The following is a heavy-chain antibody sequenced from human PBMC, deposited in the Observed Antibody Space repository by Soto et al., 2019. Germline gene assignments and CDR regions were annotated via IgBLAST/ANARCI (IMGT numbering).Heavy chain of an antibody. J-gene: IGHJ3*02. Sequence: QVQLQESGPGLVKPSQTLSLTCTVSGGSISSGGYYWSWIRQNPGKGLEWIGYIYYSGTTNYNPSLKSRLTISVDTSTNQFSLKLHSMTAADTAVYYCARDESATDAVDIWGQGTMVTVSS. V-gene: IGHV4-31*03. CDR1: GGSISSGGYY. CDR3: ARDESATDAVDI. D-gene: IGHD5-12*01. CDR2: IYYSGTT.